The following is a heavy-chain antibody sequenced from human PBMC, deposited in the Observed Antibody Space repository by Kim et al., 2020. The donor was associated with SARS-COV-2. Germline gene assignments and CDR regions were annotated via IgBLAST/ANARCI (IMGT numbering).Heavy chain of an antibody. CDR2: IIPIFGTA. D-gene: IGHD2-15*01. Sequence: SVKVSCKASGGTFSSYAISWVRQAPGQGLEWMGGIIPIFGTANYAQKFQGRVTITADESTSTAYMELSSLRSEDTAVYYCARDEVVGGLTLYYGMDVWGQGTTVTVSS. CDR1: GGTFSSYA. V-gene: IGHV1-69*13. J-gene: IGHJ6*02. CDR3: ARDEVVGGLTLYYGMDV.